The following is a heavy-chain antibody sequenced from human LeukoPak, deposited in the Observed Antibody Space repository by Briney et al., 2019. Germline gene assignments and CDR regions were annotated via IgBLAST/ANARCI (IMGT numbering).Heavy chain of an antibody. V-gene: IGHV3-23*01. CDR2: ISGSGGST. D-gene: IGHD4-11*01. CDR3: AKGKLTGEDGYSNYLDYFDY. CDR1: GFTFSSYA. Sequence: GGSLRLSCAASGFTFSSYAMSWVRQAPGKGLEWVATISGSGGSTYYADSVKGRFTISRDNSKNTLYLQMNSLRAEDTAVYYCAKGKLTGEDGYSNYLDYFDYWGQGTLVTVSS. J-gene: IGHJ4*02.